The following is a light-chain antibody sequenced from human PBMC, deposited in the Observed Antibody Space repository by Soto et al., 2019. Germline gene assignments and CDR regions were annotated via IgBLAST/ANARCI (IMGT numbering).Light chain of an antibody. CDR3: LQHNSHPFT. J-gene: IGKJ4*01. Sequence: DIQMTQSPSSLSASVGDRVTITCRASQGIRSDLTWYQQKLGKAPKRLITAASSLRSGVPSRFSGSGSGTEFTLTISGLQPEDLATYSCLQHNSHPFTFGGGTKVEIE. CDR2: AAS. V-gene: IGKV1-17*01. CDR1: QGIRSD.